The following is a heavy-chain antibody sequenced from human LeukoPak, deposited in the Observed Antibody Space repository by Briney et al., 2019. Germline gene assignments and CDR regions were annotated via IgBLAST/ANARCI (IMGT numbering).Heavy chain of an antibody. CDR2: MNPNSGNT. D-gene: IGHD5-12*01. J-gene: IGHJ4*02. V-gene: IGHV1-8*01. CDR3: ARLGYSGIAGSFDY. Sequence: ASAKVSCKASGYTFTSYDINWVRQATGQGLEWMGWMNPNSGNTGYAQKFQGRVTMTRNTSISTAYMELSSLRSEDTAVYYCARLGYSGIAGSFDYWGQGTLVTVSS. CDR1: GYTFTSYD.